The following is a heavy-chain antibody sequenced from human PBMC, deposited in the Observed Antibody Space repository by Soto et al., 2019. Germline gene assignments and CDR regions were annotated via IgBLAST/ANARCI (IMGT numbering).Heavy chain of an antibody. Sequence: SETLSLTCAVSGGSIRSTSYYWGWIRQPPGKGLEWIGSMYYSGSTYYNPSLKSRVTMSVDTSKNQFSLNLRSVTAADTAVYYCARSSSRAFRSLDWVDPLDCWGQGTPVTV. D-gene: IGHD3-3*01. J-gene: IGHJ4*02. V-gene: IGHV4-39*01. CDR1: GGSIRSTSYY. CDR2: MYYSGST. CDR3: ARSSSRAFRSLDWVDPLDC.